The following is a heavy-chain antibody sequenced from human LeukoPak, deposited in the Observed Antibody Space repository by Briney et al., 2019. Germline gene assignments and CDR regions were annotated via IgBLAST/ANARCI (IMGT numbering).Heavy chain of an antibody. CDR3: ARDRSAVARAYDI. D-gene: IGHD6-19*01. V-gene: IGHV3-53*01. Sequence: EPGGSLRLSCAASGFTVSSNYMSWVRQAPGKGLEWVSVIYSDVSTYYTDSVKGRFTIPRDNSKYTVFLQMNSLRAEDTAVYYCARDRSAVARAYDIWGQGTMVTVSS. J-gene: IGHJ3*02. CDR2: IYSDVST. CDR1: GFTVSSNY.